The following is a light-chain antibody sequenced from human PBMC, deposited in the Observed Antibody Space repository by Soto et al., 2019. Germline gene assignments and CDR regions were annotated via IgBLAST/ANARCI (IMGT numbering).Light chain of an antibody. CDR3: QTWGTGIVV. CDR2: LNNDGSH. V-gene: IGLV4-69*01. J-gene: IGLJ2*01. CDR1: SGHSSYA. Sequence: QPVLTQSPSASASLGASVKLTCTLSSGHSSYAIAWHQQQPEKGPRYLMKLNNDGSHSKGDGIPDRFSGSTSGAERYLTISSLQSEDEADYYCQTWGTGIVVFGGGTNLTVL.